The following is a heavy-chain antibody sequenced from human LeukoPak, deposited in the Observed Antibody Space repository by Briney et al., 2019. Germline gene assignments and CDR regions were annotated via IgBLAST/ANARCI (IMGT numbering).Heavy chain of an antibody. V-gene: IGHV4-30-2*01. Sequence: TPSQTLSLTCAVSGGSISSGGYSWSWIRQPPGKGLEWIGYIYHSGSTYYNPSLKSRVTISVDTSKNQFSLKLSSVTAADTAVYYCARDLYQPLFAFDIWGQGTMVTVSS. J-gene: IGHJ3*02. CDR3: ARDLYQPLFAFDI. D-gene: IGHD2-2*01. CDR2: IYHSGST. CDR1: GGSISSGGYS.